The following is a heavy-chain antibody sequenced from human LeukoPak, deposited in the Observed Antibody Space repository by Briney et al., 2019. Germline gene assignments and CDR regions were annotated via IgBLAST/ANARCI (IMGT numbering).Heavy chain of an antibody. CDR3: AKGGNSIAARQTYNWFDP. D-gene: IGHD6-6*01. Sequence: GGSLRLSCAASGFTFSSYGMHWVRQAPGKGLEWVAFIRYDGSNKYYADSVKGRFTISRGNSKNTLYLQMNSLRAEDTAVYYCAKGGNSIAARQTYNWFDPWGQGTLVTVSS. V-gene: IGHV3-30*02. CDR2: IRYDGSNK. CDR1: GFTFSSYG. J-gene: IGHJ5*02.